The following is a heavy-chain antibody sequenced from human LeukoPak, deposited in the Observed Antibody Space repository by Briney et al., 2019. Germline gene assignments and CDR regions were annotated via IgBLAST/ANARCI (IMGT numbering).Heavy chain of an antibody. V-gene: IGHV1-46*01. D-gene: IGHD3-22*01. J-gene: IGHJ4*02. CDR2: INPSGGST. CDR3: ARGEYYYDSSGYAPLDY. CDR1: GYTFTSYY. Sequence: ASVKVSCKASGYTFTSYYLHWVRQAPGQGLEWMGIINPSGGSTSYAQKFQGGVTMTRDMSTSTVYMELSSLRSEDTAVYYCARGEYYYDSSGYAPLDYWGQGTLVTVSS.